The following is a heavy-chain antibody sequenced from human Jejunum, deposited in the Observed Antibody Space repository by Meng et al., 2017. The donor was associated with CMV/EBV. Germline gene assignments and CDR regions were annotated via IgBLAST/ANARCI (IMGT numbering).Heavy chain of an antibody. V-gene: IGHV4-34*01. Sequence: SLTCAVYGGSFSGYYRSWIRQPPGKGLEWIGEINHSGSTNYNPSLKSRVTISVDTSKNQFSLKLSSVTAADTAVYYCASEYSSSSCWGQGTLVTVSS. CDR1: GGSFSGYY. J-gene: IGHJ4*02. CDR3: ASEYSSSSC. CDR2: INHSGST. D-gene: IGHD6-6*01.